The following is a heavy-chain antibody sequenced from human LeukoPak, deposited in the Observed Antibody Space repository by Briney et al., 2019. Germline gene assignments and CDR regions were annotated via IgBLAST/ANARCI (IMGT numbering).Heavy chain of an antibody. CDR2: IKSDGSEE. J-gene: IGHJ2*01. V-gene: IGHV3-7*01. CDR3: AKEKTVAGWYFDL. D-gene: IGHD6-19*01. CDR1: GFPFEIYW. Sequence: GGALRLSCVASGFPFEIYWMSCVRQGPGKGLEGVANIKSDGSEEYYAHSVKGRLTVSRDNAKNSLFLQMNSLRVEDTAVYYCAKEKTVAGWYFDLWGRGTLVTVSS.